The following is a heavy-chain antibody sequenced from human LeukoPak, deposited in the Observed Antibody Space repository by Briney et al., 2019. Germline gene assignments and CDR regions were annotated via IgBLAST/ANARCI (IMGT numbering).Heavy chain of an antibody. Sequence: GGSLRLSCAASGFTFDDYAMHWVRQAPGKGLEWVSGISWNSGSIGYADSVKGRFTISRDNAKNSLYLQMNSLRAEDTALYYCAKPQFRYDTSYALDIWGQGTMVTVSS. J-gene: IGHJ3*02. CDR1: GFTFDDYA. D-gene: IGHD3-22*01. CDR2: ISWNSGSI. V-gene: IGHV3-9*01. CDR3: AKPQFRYDTSYALDI.